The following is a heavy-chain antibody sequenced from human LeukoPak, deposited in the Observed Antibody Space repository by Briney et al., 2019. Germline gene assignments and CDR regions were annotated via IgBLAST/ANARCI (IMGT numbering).Heavy chain of an antibody. D-gene: IGHD3-10*01. CDR1: GYTFTSYD. V-gene: IGHV1-8*01. CDR3: ALGAPGEFDY. J-gene: IGHJ4*02. CDR2: MNPNSGNT. Sequence: ASVKVSCKASGYTFTSYDINWVRQATGQGLEWMGRMNPNSGNTGYAQKFQGRVTMTRSTSISTAYMELSSLRSEDTAVCYCALGAPGEFDYWGQGTLVTVSS.